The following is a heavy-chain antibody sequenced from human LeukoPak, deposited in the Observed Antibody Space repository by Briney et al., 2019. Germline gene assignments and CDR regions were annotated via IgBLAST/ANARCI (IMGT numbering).Heavy chain of an antibody. Sequence: SETLSLTCTVSGGSISSYYWSWIRQPPGKGLEWIGYIYYSGSTNYNPSLKSRVTISVDTSKNQFYLQMNSVTAADTAVYYCARNGWYSFEYCGQGTLVTVSS. CDR2: IYYSGST. CDR1: GGSISSYY. D-gene: IGHD6-19*01. J-gene: IGHJ4*02. CDR3: ARNGWYSFEY. V-gene: IGHV4-59*12.